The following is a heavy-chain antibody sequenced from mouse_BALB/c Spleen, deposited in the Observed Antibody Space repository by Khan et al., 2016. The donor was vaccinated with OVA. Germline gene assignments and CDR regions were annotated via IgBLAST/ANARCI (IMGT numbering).Heavy chain of an antibody. Sequence: EVKLVESGGGLVQPGGSRKLSCAASGFTFNNYGMHWVRQAPEKGLEWVAYISGDSNTIYYVDSVKGRFTISRDNPKNTLFLQMTSLMSEDTAMYYCATSHFYGYYFDYWGPGTTLTVS. V-gene: IGHV5-17*02. CDR3: ATSHFYGYYFDY. CDR2: ISGDSNTI. D-gene: IGHD1-2*01. J-gene: IGHJ2*01. CDR1: GFTFNNYG.